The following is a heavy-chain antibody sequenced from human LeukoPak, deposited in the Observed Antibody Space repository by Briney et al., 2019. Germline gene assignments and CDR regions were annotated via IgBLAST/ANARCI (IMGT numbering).Heavy chain of an antibody. CDR1: GFTFSSYG. Sequence: GRSLRLSCAASGFTFSSYGMHWVRQAPGKGLEWVAVIWYDGSNKYYADSVKGRFTISRDNSKNTLYLQMNSLRAEDTAVYYCARANPVPYGSGSSSFDYWGQGTLVTVSS. CDR3: ARANPVPYGSGSSSFDY. CDR2: IWYDGSNK. V-gene: IGHV3-33*01. D-gene: IGHD3-10*01. J-gene: IGHJ4*02.